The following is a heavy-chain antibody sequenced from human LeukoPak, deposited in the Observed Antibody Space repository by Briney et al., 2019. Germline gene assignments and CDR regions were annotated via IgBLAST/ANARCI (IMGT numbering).Heavy chain of an antibody. V-gene: IGHV4-39*07. Sequence: SSETLSLTCTVSGGSISSSGHYWGWIRQPPGEGLEWVGSIYHSGSTYYNPSLKSRVTISVDTSKNQLSLKLSSVTAADTAVYYCARGLMMAVAGRGEFHYWGQGTLVTVSS. CDR1: GGSISSSGHY. CDR3: ARGLMMAVAGRGEFHY. CDR2: IYHSGST. J-gene: IGHJ4*02. D-gene: IGHD6-13*01.